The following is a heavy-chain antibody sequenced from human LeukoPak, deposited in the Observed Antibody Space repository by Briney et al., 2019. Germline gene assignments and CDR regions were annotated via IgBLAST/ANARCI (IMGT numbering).Heavy chain of an antibody. J-gene: IGHJ6*03. CDR3: ARYDHAPSYYYYYMDV. D-gene: IGHD1-14*01. Sequence: SETLSLTYTVSGDSISRYFWSWIRQSPGKGLEWIVYYGGRTTYNPSLKSRVTMSVDTSKHQFSLKLTSVTAADTAVYYSARYDHAPSYYYYYMDVWGKGTTVTVPS. CDR1: GDSISRYF. V-gene: IGHV4-59*01. CDR2: YYGGRT.